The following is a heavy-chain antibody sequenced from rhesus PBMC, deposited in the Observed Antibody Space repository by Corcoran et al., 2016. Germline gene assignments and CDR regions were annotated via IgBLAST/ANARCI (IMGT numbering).Heavy chain of an antibody. CDR3: AKGADTAGTVWIGDY. J-gene: IGHJ4*01. Sequence: EVQLVESGGGLVQPGGSLRLSCAASGFTFSSYGMSWVRKAPGKGLEWVSYISNGGGSTYYADAVKGRFTISRDNSKNTLSLQMNSLRAEDTAVYYCAKGADTAGTVWIGDYWGQGVLVTVSS. D-gene: IGHD5-24*01. V-gene: IGHV3S5*01. CDR2: ISNGGGST. CDR1: GFTFSSYG.